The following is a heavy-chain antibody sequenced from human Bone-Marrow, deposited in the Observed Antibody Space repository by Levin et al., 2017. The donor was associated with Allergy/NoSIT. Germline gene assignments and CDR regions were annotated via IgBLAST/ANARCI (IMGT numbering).Heavy chain of an antibody. CDR3: ARDRTYTMDV. V-gene: IGHV3-74*01. CDR1: GFPFSTYW. D-gene: IGHD4-11*01. Sequence: GESLKISCAASGFPFSTYWMHWVRQAPGKGLVWVSRINSDGSSTSYADSVKGRFTISRDNAKNTLYLQMNSLRAEDTAVYYCARDRTYTMDVWGQGTTVTVSS. J-gene: IGHJ6*02. CDR2: INSDGSST.